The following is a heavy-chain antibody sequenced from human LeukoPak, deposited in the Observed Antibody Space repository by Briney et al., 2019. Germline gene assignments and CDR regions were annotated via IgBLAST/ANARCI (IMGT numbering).Heavy chain of an antibody. Sequence: PGGSLRLSCAASGFTFSSYAMSWVRQAPGKGLEWVSAISGSGGSTYYADSVKGRFTISRDNFKNTLYLQMNSLRAEDTAVYYCAKDPYYYDSSGPPDYWGQGTLVTVSS. CDR1: GFTFSSYA. CDR3: AKDPYYYDSSGPPDY. D-gene: IGHD3-22*01. J-gene: IGHJ4*02. CDR2: ISGSGGST. V-gene: IGHV3-23*01.